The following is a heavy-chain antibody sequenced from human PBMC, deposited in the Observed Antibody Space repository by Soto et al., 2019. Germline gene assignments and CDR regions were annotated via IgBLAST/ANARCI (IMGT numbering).Heavy chain of an antibody. D-gene: IGHD5-12*01. J-gene: IGHJ2*01. CDR3: ARGNHRWLQLWYFDL. Sequence: QVQLVQSGAEVKNPGSSVTVYCKASGGNLRRYTISWVRQAPGQGLEWMGGIIPIFGTANYAQKFQGRGTITADESTSTAYMELSSLRSEDTAVYYCARGNHRWLQLWYFDLWGRGALVTVSS. CDR2: IIPIFGTA. V-gene: IGHV1-69*12. CDR1: GGNLRRYT.